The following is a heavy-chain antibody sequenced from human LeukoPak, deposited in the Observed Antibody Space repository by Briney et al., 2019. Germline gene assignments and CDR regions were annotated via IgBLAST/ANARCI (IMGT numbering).Heavy chain of an antibody. J-gene: IGHJ4*02. Sequence: GGSLRLSCAASGFSFSSIYMNWLRQAPGKGLEWVSVVYSDGTTYYADSVKGRFTISRDDSKNTLYLHMNSLRAEDTAVYYCARAPNWRFDHWGQGTLVTVSS. D-gene: IGHD1-1*01. CDR2: VYSDGTT. CDR1: GFSFSSIY. V-gene: IGHV3-53*01. CDR3: ARAPNWRFDH.